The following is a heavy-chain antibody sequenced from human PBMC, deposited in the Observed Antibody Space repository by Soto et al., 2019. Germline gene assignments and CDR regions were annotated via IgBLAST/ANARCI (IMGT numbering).Heavy chain of an antibody. Sequence: GSLRLSCAGSRFTSSSYAISWVRPAPGKGLERVSGITGSGSDTYYADSVKGRFTISRDNSKNIVYLQMNSLRAEDTAVYYCAKSSGTWSYYFDYWGQGTLVTVSS. CDR2: ITGSGSDT. CDR3: AKSSGTWSYYFDY. D-gene: IGHD3-10*01. CDR1: RFTSSSYA. V-gene: IGHV3-23*01. J-gene: IGHJ4*02.